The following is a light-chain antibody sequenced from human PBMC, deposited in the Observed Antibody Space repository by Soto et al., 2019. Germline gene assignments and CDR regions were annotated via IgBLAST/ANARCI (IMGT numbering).Light chain of an antibody. V-gene: IGKV3-15*01. CDR1: QSVNSN. Sequence: EMVMTQSPAILSVSPGESATLSCRASQSVNSNYLAWYQQHPGQPPRLLIYGISTRATGIPARFSGSGSGTEFSLTISSLQSEDFAVYYCQQYSKWPITCGQGTRLRL. CDR2: GIS. J-gene: IGKJ5*01. CDR3: QQYSKWPIT.